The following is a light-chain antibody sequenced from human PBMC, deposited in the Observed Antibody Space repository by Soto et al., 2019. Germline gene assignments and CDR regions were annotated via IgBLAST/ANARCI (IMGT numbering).Light chain of an antibody. V-gene: IGLV4-60*02. CDR3: ETWDSNIHWV. Sequence: QSVLTQSSSASASLGSSVNLTCTLSSGHSSYIIAWHQQQPGKAPRYLMKLEGSESYNKGSGVPDRFSGSSSGADRYLIISNLQFEDEADYYCETWDSNIHWVFGGGTKVTVL. CDR2: LEGSESY. J-gene: IGLJ3*02. CDR1: SGHSSYI.